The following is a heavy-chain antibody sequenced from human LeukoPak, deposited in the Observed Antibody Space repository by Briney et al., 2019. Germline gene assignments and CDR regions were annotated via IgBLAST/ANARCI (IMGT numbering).Heavy chain of an antibody. CDR1: GGSISSYY. Sequence: PSETLSLTCTVSGGSISSYYWSWIRQPPGKGLEWIGYIYYTGSTNYNPSLKSRVTISVDTAKNQFSLNVTSVTAADTAVYYCARELYSGYDSWGQGTLVTVSA. J-gene: IGHJ5*01. CDR2: IYYTGST. CDR3: ARELYSGYDS. D-gene: IGHD5-12*01. V-gene: IGHV4-59*01.